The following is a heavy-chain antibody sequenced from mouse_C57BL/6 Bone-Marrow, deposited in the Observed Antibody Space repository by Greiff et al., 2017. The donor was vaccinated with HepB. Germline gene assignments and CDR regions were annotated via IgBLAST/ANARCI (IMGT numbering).Heavy chain of an antibody. V-gene: IGHV1-19*01. CDR1: GYTFTDYY. CDR3: STDSNYWYFGV. CDR2: INPYNGGT. J-gene: IGHJ1*03. D-gene: IGHD3-3*01. Sequence: VQLKQSGPVLVKPGASVKMSCKASGYTFTDYYMNWVKQSHGKSLEWIGVINPYNGGTSYNQKFKGKATLTVDKSSSTAYMELNSLTSEDSAVYYCSTDSNYWYFGVWGTGTTVTVAS.